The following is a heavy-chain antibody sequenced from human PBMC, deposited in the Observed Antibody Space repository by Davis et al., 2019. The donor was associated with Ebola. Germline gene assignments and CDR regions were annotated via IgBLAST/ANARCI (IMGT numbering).Heavy chain of an antibody. J-gene: IGHJ4*02. CDR2: FIPVFGTV. CDR1: GGSFSNYA. CDR3: ARARVNYGGGGPFDY. Sequence: SVKVSCKASGGSFSNYAITWVRQAPGQGLEWMGGFIPVFGTVNYAQKFQDRVTIAADESTNTAYMELRGLKSYDTAVYFCARARVNYGGGGPFDYWGLGTLVTVSS. V-gene: IGHV1-69*13. D-gene: IGHD3-16*01.